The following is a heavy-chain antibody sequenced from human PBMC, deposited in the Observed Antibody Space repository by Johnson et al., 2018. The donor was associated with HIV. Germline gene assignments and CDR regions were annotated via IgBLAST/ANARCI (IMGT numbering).Heavy chain of an antibody. CDR3: ARGRQEYGGNLNDAFDI. D-gene: IGHD4-23*01. J-gene: IGHJ3*02. V-gene: IGHV3-11*01. CDR2: ISSSGSTI. Sequence: QVLLVESGGGLVKPGGSLRLSCAASGFFFSDYYMSWIRQAPGKGLEWVAYISSSGSTIYYADSVKGRFTISRDNARNSLYLQMNSLRAEDTALYYCARGRQEYGGNLNDAFDIWGQGTMVTVSS. CDR1: GFFFSDYY.